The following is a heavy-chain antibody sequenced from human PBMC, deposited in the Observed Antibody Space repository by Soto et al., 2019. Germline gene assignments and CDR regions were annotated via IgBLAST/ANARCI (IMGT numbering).Heavy chain of an antibody. CDR3: ARNGSYYDFWSGYYFGGGMDV. CDR2: INHSGST. D-gene: IGHD3-3*01. Sequence: PSETLSPTCAVYGGSLSGHYWSWIRHPPGKGLEWIGEINHSGSTNYNPSLKSRVTISVDTSKNQFSLKLSSVTTADTAVYYCARNGSYYDFWSGYYFGGGMDVWGQGTTVTV. J-gene: IGHJ6*02. V-gene: IGHV4-34*01. CDR1: GGSLSGHY.